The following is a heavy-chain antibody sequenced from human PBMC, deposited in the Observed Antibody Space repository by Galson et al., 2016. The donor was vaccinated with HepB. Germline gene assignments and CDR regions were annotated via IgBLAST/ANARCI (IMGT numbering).Heavy chain of an antibody. CDR1: GFSFYAYS. Sequence: SLRLSCAASGFSFYAYSVTWVRQAPGKGLEWLAAISADGERTFYADPVKGRFTISRDNSKNTAFLQLSSLRDDDTAVYFCAKGTSGNSGPTLDYWGQGNLVTVSS. D-gene: IGHD2/OR15-2a*01. J-gene: IGHJ4*02. CDR2: ISADGERT. CDR3: AKGTSGNSGPTLDY. V-gene: IGHV3-23*01.